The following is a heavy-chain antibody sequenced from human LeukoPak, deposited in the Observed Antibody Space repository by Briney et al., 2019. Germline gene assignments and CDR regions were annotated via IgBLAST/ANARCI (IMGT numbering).Heavy chain of an antibody. CDR1: GFTFSSYA. Sequence: GGSLRLSCAASGFTFSSYAMSWVRQAPGKGLEWVSAISGSGGSTYYADSVKGRFTISRDNSKNTLYLQMNSVRAEETAVYYCAKGTYCSSTSCYHATGGYYYMDVWGKGTTVTVSS. J-gene: IGHJ6*03. CDR2: ISGSGGST. CDR3: AKGTYCSSTSCYHATGGYYYMDV. D-gene: IGHD2-2*01. V-gene: IGHV3-23*01.